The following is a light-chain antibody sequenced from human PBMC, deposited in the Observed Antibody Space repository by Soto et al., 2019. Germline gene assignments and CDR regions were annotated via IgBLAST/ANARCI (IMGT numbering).Light chain of an antibody. J-gene: IGKJ1*01. CDR2: GAS. CDR3: QHEGTSPPYT. Sequence: DIVLTQSPATLSLSPGERATLTCRASQSVSSSSLAWYQKKPGEAPMLLIYGASIRATGIPERFSGGGAGTDYTLTISNMEPEDVVAYYCQHEGTSPPYTFGQGTKVEIK. V-gene: IGKV3-20*01. CDR1: QSVSSSS.